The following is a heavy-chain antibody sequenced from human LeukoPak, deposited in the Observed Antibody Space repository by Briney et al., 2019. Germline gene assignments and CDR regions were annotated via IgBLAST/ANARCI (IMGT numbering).Heavy chain of an antibody. V-gene: IGHV3-43*01. J-gene: IGHJ4*02. CDR2: ISWDGSIT. Sequence: PGGSLRLSCAASGFSFDDYTMHWVRQAPGKGLEWVSLISWDGSITDYAGSVKGRFTISRDNSKDSLYLQMNSLRTEDTALYSCGKDIGLSSSRTSDYWGQGTLVTVSS. CDR1: GFSFDDYT. D-gene: IGHD6-6*01. CDR3: GKDIGLSSSRTSDY.